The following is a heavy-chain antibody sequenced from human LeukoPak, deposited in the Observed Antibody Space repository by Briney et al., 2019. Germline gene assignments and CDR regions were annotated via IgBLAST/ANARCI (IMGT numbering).Heavy chain of an antibody. V-gene: IGHV3-48*01. J-gene: IGHJ4*02. CDR3: ARASSGWSLNPFDY. D-gene: IGHD6-19*01. CDR1: GFTFSSYS. Sequence: GGSLRLSCAASGFTFSSYSMNWVRQAPGKGLGWVSYISSSSSTIYYADSVKGRFTISRDNAKNSLYLQMNSLRAEDTAVYYCARASSGWSLNPFDYWGQGTLVTVSS. CDR2: ISSSSSTI.